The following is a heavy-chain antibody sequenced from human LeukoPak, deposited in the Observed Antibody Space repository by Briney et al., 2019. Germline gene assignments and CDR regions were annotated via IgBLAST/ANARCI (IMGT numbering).Heavy chain of an antibody. CDR2: ISGSSDAI. D-gene: IGHD5-12*01. J-gene: IGHJ4*02. CDR3: ARVDPTLIVATSRGYFDY. CDR1: GFIFSTYA. V-gene: IGHV3-48*01. Sequence: GGSLRLSCSASGFIFSTYAMNWVRQAPGKGLEWVSFISGSSDAIYYADSVKGRFTISRDNAKNSLYLQMNSLRAEDTAVYYCARVDPTLIVATSRGYFDYWGQGTLVTVSS.